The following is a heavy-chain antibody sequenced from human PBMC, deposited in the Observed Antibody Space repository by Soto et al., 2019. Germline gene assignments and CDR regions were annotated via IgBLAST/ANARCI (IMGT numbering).Heavy chain of an antibody. CDR3: ARDPADSMIGIDY. V-gene: IGHV1-2*02. J-gene: IGHJ4*02. CDR2: INGNSGGT. CDR1: GYTFTDYF. D-gene: IGHD3-16*01. Sequence: ASVKVSCKASGYTFTDYFMHWVRQAPGQGLEWMGWINGNSGGTSYAQKFQGRVAMTRDTSISTAYMELSSLTFDDTAVYYCARDPADSMIGIDYWGQGTLVTVPS.